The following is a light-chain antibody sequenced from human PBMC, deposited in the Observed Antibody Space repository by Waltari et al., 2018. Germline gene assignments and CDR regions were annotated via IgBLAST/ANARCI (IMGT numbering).Light chain of an antibody. CDR3: CSYAGSGTYV. J-gene: IGLJ1*01. Sequence: QAALTQPASASGPPGLSITMSRSRPPSDVWNYKFVPWYQKHPGKAPIPMIHEVSRRPSGVSDRFSGSRSGNTASLTISGLQAEDEADYYCCSYAGSGTYVFGGGTKVTVL. CDR1: PSDVWNYKF. V-gene: IGLV2-23*02. CDR2: EVS.